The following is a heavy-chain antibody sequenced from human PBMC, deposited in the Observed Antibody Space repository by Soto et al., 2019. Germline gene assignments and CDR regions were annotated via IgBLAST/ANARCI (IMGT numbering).Heavy chain of an antibody. CDR2: INAGNGNT. CDR3: ARGQLLWFGELSLHAFDI. Sequence: ASVKVSCKASGYTFTSYAMHWVRQAPGQRLEWMGWINAGNGNTKYSQKFQGRVTITRDTSASTAYMELSSLRSDDTAVYYCARGQLLWFGELSLHAFDIWGQGTMVTVSS. CDR1: GYTFTSYA. J-gene: IGHJ3*02. D-gene: IGHD3-10*01. V-gene: IGHV1-3*01.